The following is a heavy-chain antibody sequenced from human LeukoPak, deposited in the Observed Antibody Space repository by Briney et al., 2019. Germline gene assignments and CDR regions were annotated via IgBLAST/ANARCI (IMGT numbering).Heavy chain of an antibody. Sequence: GASVKVSCKASGYTFTNYAIHWVRQAPGQRLEWMAWSNAGNTNTKYSQEFQGRVTITRDTSASTAYMELSSLRPEDMAVYYCARGSNYAFDIWGQGTMVTVAS. V-gene: IGHV1-3*02. J-gene: IGHJ3*02. CDR2: SNAGNTNT. CDR1: GYTFTNYA. D-gene: IGHD1-26*01. CDR3: ARGSNYAFDI.